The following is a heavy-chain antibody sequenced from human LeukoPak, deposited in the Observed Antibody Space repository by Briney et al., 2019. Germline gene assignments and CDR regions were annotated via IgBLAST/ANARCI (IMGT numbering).Heavy chain of an antibody. J-gene: IGHJ4*02. CDR3: ARARGWALKVATIKTRLYFDY. V-gene: IGHV4-34*01. Sequence: SETLSLNCAVYGGSFSGYYWSWIRQPPGKGLEWIGEINHSGSTNYNPSLKSRVTISVDTSKNQFSLKLSSVTAADTAVYYCARARGWALKVATIKTRLYFDYWGQGTLVTVSS. CDR1: GGSFSGYY. D-gene: IGHD5-12*01. CDR2: INHSGST.